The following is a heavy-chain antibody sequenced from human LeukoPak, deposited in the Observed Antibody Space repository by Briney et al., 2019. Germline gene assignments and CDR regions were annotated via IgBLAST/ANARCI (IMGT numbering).Heavy chain of an antibody. CDR1: GFTVNRNY. V-gene: IGHV3-66*01. J-gene: IGHJ4*02. Sequence: GSLRLSCSASGFTVNRNYMIWVRQAPGKGLECVSVIYSGGTTWYADSVKGRFTISRDTNTLYLQMNSLRAEDTAVYYCARKSDSLLVREGDCWGQGTLVTVSS. CDR2: IYSGGTT. D-gene: IGHD3-10*01. CDR3: ARKSDSLLVREGDC.